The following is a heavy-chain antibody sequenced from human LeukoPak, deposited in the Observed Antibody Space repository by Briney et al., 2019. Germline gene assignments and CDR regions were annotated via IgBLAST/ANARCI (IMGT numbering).Heavy chain of an antibody. V-gene: IGHV3-9*01. D-gene: IGHD4-17*01. J-gene: IGHJ4*02. CDR1: GFPFDDYA. CDR2: ISWNSGSI. Sequence: PGGSRRLFCAASGFPFDDYAMHWVREAPGEGLEWVSGISWNSGSIGYAESVKGRFTFSRDNAKNSLYLQMNSLRAEVTALYYCAKDAGWTVTTTFDYWGQGTLVTVFS. CDR3: AKDAGWTVTTTFDY.